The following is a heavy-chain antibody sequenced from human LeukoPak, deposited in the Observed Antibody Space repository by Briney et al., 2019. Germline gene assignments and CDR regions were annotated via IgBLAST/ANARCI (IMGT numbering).Heavy chain of an antibody. V-gene: IGHV3-33*01. CDR2: IWYDGTKK. J-gene: IGHJ4*02. CDR1: GFTFSSYG. Sequence: GGSLRLSCVASGFTFSSYGMHWVRQVPGKGLEWVTFIWYDGTKKYYADSVKGRFTISRDNSKNTLYLQMNSLRAEDTAVYYCARDRPFDNWGQGTLVTVSS. CDR3: ARDRPFDN.